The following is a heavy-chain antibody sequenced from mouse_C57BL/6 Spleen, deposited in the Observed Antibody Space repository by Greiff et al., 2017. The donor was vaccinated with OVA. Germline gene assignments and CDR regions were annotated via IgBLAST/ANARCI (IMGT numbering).Heavy chain of an antibody. CDR3: ARGRDSPMMYY. CDR1: GYSFPSYY. D-gene: IGHD3-3*01. Sequence: QVQLQQSGPELVKPGASVTISCKASGYSFPSYYLHWVKQRPGQGLEWIGWIYPGSGNTKYNEKFKGTATLTADTSSSTDYMQLSSLTSEDSAVYYCARGRDSPMMYYWGQGTSVTVSS. V-gene: IGHV1-66*01. J-gene: IGHJ4*01. CDR2: IYPGSGNT.